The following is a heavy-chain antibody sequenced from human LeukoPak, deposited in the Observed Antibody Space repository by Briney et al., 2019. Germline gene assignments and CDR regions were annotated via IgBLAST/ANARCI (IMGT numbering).Heavy chain of an antibody. J-gene: IGHJ5*02. CDR2: INPNSGDT. CDR3: ARMWSTATSGWNWFDP. D-gene: IGHD6-13*01. V-gene: IGHV1-2*02. CDR1: GYTFTSYY. Sequence: ASVKVSCKASGYTFTSYYMHWVRQAPRQGLEWMGWINPNSGDTNYAQKFQGRVTMTRDTSISTAYMDLSSLRSDDTAMYYCARMWSTATSGWNWFDPWGQGTLVTVSS.